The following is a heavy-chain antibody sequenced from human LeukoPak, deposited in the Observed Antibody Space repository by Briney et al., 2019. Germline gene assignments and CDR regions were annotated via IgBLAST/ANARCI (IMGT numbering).Heavy chain of an antibody. CDR3: ARAMGYYDSYSD. J-gene: IGHJ4*02. Sequence: GGSLRLSCAASGFTVSSNYMSWVRQAPGKGLEWVSVIYSGGNTYYADSVKGRFTISRDTSKNTLYLQVNSLRAEDTAVYYCARAMGYYDSYSDWGQGTLVTVSS. D-gene: IGHD3-22*01. V-gene: IGHV3-66*01. CDR1: GFTVSSNY. CDR2: IYSGGNT.